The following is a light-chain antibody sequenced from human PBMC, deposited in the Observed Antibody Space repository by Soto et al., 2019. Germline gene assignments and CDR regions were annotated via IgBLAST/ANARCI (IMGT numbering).Light chain of an antibody. V-gene: IGKV1-12*01. CDR1: ERIGSW. CDR3: QQTYSFPHT. CDR2: GAF. Sequence: DVQMTQTPSSVSASVGDRVTITCRASERIGSWLAWYQQKPGKAPKLLIYGAFNLQGEVPPRFSGSGSETDFTLTISSLQPEDFATYYCQQTYSFPHTFGQGTKVEIK. J-gene: IGKJ2*01.